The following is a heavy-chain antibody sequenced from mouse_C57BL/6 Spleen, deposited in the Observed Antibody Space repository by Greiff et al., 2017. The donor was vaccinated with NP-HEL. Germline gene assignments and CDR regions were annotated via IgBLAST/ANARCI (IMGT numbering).Heavy chain of an antibody. CDR1: GFTFSDYY. CDR2: INYDGSST. Sequence: EVKLEESEGGLVQPGSSMKLSCTASGFTFSDYYMAWVRQVPEKGLEWVANINYDGSSTYYLDSLKSRFIISRDNAKNILYLQMSSLKSEDTATYYCARLITTVVAKDPYAMDYWGQGTSVTVSS. V-gene: IGHV5-16*01. D-gene: IGHD1-1*01. J-gene: IGHJ4*01. CDR3: ARLITTVVAKDPYAMDY.